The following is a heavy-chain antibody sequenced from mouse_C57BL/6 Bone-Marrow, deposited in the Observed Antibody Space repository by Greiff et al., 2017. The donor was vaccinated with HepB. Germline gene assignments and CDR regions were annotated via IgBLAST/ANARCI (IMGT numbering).Heavy chain of an antibody. CDR1: GFSLTSYG. J-gene: IGHJ3*01. CDR3: AKSGYYGYAWFAY. Sequence: QVQLKESGPGLVQPSQSLSITCTVSGFSLTSYGVHWVRQSPGKGLEWLGVIWRGGSTDYNAAFMSRLSITKDNSKSQVFFKMNSLQADDTAIYYCAKSGYYGYAWFAYWGQGTLVTVSA. D-gene: IGHD2-2*01. CDR2: IWRGGST. V-gene: IGHV2-5*01.